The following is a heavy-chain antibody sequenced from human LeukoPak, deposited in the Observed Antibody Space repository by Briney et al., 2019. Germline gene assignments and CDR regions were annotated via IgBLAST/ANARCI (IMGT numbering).Heavy chain of an antibody. Sequence: ASVKVSCKASGYTFTSYAMNWVRQAPGQGLECMGWINTNTGNPTYAQGFTGRFVFSLDTSVSTAYLQISSLKAEDTAVYYCARVLRYFDWFNWFDPWGQGTLVTVSS. CDR2: INTNTGNP. J-gene: IGHJ5*02. V-gene: IGHV7-4-1*02. D-gene: IGHD3-9*01. CDR3: ARVLRYFDWFNWFDP. CDR1: GYTFTSYA.